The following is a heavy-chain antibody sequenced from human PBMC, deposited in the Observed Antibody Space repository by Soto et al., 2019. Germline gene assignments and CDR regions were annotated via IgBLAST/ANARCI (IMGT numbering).Heavy chain of an antibody. V-gene: IGHV1-8*01. J-gene: IGHJ5*02. D-gene: IGHD6-6*01. CDR3: ARTLPIDYSSSLAENWFDP. CDR1: GYTFTSYD. CDR2: MNPNSGNT. Sequence: QVQLVQSGAEVKKPGASVKVSCKASGYTFTSYDINWVRQATGQGLEWMGWMNPNSGNTGYAQKFQGRVTMTRNTSISTAYMELSSLRSEDTAVYYCARTLPIDYSSSLAENWFDPWGQGTLVTVSS.